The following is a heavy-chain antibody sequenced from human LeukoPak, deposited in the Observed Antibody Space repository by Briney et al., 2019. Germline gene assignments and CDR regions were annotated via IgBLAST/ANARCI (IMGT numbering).Heavy chain of an antibody. J-gene: IGHJ6*03. Sequence: NPSETLSLTCTVSGASISSTTYYWGWIRQPPRKGLEWIASIYYSGSTYYNPSLKSRVTISVDTSKNQFSLKLSSVTAADTAVYYCARDQGAVAGTRYYYYYMDVWGKGTTVTVSS. CDR3: ARDQGAVAGTRYYYYYMDV. V-gene: IGHV4-39*07. CDR1: GASISSTTYY. CDR2: IYYSGST. D-gene: IGHD6-19*01.